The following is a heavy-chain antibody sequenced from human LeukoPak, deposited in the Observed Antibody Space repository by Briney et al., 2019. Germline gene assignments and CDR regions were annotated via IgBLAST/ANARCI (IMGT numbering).Heavy chain of an antibody. Sequence: GGSLRLSCAASGVTFSSWYMYWVRQRPGKGLEWLCRITSDGSTSYYADSVRGRFTISRDNAKNTLYLQMNSLTDEDTAVYYCASPKPDYWGQGTLVTVSS. CDR1: GVTFSSWY. V-gene: IGHV3-74*01. CDR2: ITSDGSTS. CDR3: ASPKPDY. J-gene: IGHJ4*02.